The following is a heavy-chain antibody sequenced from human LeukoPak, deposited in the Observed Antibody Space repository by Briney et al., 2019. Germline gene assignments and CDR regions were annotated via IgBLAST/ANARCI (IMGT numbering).Heavy chain of an antibody. CDR2: ISSNGGST. V-gene: IGHV3-64*01. D-gene: IGHD5-24*01. Sequence: GGSLRHSCAASGFTFSSYAMHWVRQAPGKGLEYVSAISSNGGSTYYANSVKGRFTISRDNSKNTLYLQMGSLRAEDMAVYYCARDTGDGYHGDYYYYMDVWGTGTTVTVSS. J-gene: IGHJ6*03. CDR1: GFTFSSYA. CDR3: ARDTGDGYHGDYYYYMDV.